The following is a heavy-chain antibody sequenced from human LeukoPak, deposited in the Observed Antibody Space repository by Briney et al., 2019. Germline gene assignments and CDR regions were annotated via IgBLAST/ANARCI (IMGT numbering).Heavy chain of an antibody. V-gene: IGHV3-48*03. Sequence: GGSLRLSWAASRVIFINYEMKWVRQGPGKGLEWLSYISSGGSTIDYADSVQDRFTISMDNAKNSLYLQMNSLRPEVPDIYSCEIDQKGSGCYLPWGQGTLVTVSS. D-gene: IGHD3-10*01. J-gene: IGHJ5*02. CDR2: ISSGGSTI. CDR3: EIDQKGSGCYLP. CDR1: RVIFINYE.